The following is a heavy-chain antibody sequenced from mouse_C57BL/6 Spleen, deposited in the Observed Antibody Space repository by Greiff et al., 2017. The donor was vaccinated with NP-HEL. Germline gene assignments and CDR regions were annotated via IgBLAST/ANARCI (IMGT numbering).Heavy chain of an antibody. CDR3: ARTDGYYGAMDY. CDR2: IYPGDGDT. D-gene: IGHD2-3*01. Sequence: QVQLKESGAELVKPGASVKISCKASGYAFSSYWMNWVKQRPGKGLEWIGQIYPGDGDTNYNGKFKGKATLTADKSSSTAYMQLSSLTSEDSAVYFCARTDGYYGAMDYWGQGTSVTVSS. V-gene: IGHV1-80*01. CDR1: GYAFSSYW. J-gene: IGHJ4*01.